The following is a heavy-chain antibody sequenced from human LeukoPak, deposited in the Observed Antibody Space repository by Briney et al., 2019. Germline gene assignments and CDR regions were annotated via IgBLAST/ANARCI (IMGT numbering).Heavy chain of an antibody. V-gene: IGHV1-69*13. D-gene: IGHD5-18*01. Sequence: SVKVSCKASGGTFSSYANSWVRQAPGQGLEWMGGIIPIFGTANYAQKFQGRVTITADESTSTAYMELSSLRSEDTAVYYCARARSGYSYGYNLDPWGQGTLVTVSS. CDR3: ARARSGYSYGYNLDP. CDR1: GGTFSSYA. CDR2: IIPIFGTA. J-gene: IGHJ5*02.